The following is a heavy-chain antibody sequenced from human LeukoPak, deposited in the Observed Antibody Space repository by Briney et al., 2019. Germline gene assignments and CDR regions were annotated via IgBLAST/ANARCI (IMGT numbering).Heavy chain of an antibody. J-gene: IGHJ4*02. CDR3: AKDRGYCGGDCYQRFNY. V-gene: IGHV3-23*01. CDR2: VSSSSSYI. CDR1: GYTFTSYG. D-gene: IGHD2-21*02. Sequence: KVSCKASGYTFTSYGISWVRQAPGKGLEWVSSVSSSSSYIYYADSVKGRFTISRDNSKNTLYLQMNSLRAEDTAVYYCAKDRGYCGGDCYQRFNYWGQGTLVTVSS.